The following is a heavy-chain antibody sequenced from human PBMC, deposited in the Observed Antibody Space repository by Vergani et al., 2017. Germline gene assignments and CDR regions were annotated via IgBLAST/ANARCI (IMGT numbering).Heavy chain of an antibody. CDR1: GGSITYGAFY. J-gene: IGHJ4*02. CDR2: IYSSGIY. D-gene: IGHD1-26*01. CDR3: ASDRRFRGSYFHLGL. Sequence: QLQLQESGPGLVKPSETLSLTCTVSGGSITYGAFYWGWIRQSPGKGLEWIGSIYSSGIYNNNPSLKSRVSMSLDTSKNQFSLHLTSVTAADSATYYCASDRRFRGSYFHLGLWGQGALVNVSS. V-gene: IGHV4-39*07.